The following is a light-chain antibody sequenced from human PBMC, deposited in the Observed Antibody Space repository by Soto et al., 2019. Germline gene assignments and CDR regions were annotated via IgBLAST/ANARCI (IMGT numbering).Light chain of an antibody. CDR1: QDIYKY. CDR3: QQYGGSPRT. CDR2: GAS. Sequence: DIQMTQSPSSLSAAVGDRVTFTCQASQDIYKYLNWYQQKRGQAPRLLIHGASNRATGIPDRFSGSGSGTDFTLTITRLEPEDFAVYYCQQYGGSPRTFGQGTKVEVK. J-gene: IGKJ1*01. V-gene: IGKV1-33*01.